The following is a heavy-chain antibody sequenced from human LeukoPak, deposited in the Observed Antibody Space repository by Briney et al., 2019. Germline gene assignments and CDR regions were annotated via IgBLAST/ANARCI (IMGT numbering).Heavy chain of an antibody. CDR2: IIPIFGTA. V-gene: IGHV1-69*05. Sequence: SVKVSCKASGGTFSSYAISWVRQAPGQGLEWMGGIIPIFGTANYAQKFQGRVTITTDESTSTAYMELSSLRSEDAAVYYCARTKTGGYSYGKYYFDYWGQGTLVTVSS. CDR1: GGTFSSYA. D-gene: IGHD5-18*01. CDR3: ARTKTGGYSYGKYYFDY. J-gene: IGHJ4*02.